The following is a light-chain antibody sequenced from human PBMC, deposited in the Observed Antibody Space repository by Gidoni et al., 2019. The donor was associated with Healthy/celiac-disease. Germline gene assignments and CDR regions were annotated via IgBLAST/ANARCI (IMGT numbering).Light chain of an antibody. CDR3: SSYAGSNNFV. Sequence: QSALPQPPSASGSPGQSVTISCTGTSSDVGGYTYVSWYQPHPGKAPKLMIYEVSNRPSGVPDSFSGSKSGNTASLTVSGLQAEDDADYYCSSYAGSNNFVFGTGTKVTVL. J-gene: IGLJ1*01. CDR2: EVS. CDR1: SSDVGGYTY. V-gene: IGLV2-8*01.